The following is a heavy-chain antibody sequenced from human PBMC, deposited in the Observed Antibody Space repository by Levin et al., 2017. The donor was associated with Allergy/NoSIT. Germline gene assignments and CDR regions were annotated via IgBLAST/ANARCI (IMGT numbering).Heavy chain of an antibody. CDR3: AREYRQASLTD. V-gene: IGHV3-7*01. CDR2: MNEDGSQK. CDR1: GFSFSNYW. J-gene: IGHJ4*02. D-gene: IGHD3-16*02. Sequence: PSGGSLRLSCAASGFSFSNYWMSWIRQAPGKGLEWVAHMNEDGSQKYYVDSVRGRFTISRDNAKNSLDLQMSILRAEDTAVYFCAREYRQASLTDWGQGTLVIVSS.